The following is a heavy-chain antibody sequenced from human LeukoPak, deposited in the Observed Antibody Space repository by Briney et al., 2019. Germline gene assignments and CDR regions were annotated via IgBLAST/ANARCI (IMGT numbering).Heavy chain of an antibody. D-gene: IGHD2-15*01. CDR1: GFSFSDYA. CDR3: ANQPERYCSGGSCLPSTG. J-gene: IGHJ4*02. Sequence: GGSRRLSCDASGFSFSDYAMHWVRQAPGKGLEWVSGISAGGHNTYYAGSVKGRFTISRDNSKNTLFVQMNSLSSDDTAVYYCANQPERYCSGGSCLPSTGWGQGTLVTVSS. CDR2: ISAGGHNT. V-gene: IGHV3-23*01.